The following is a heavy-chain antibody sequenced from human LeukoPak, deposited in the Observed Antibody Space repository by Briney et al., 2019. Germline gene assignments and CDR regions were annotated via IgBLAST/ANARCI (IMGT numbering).Heavy chain of an antibody. Sequence: AGGSLRLSCAASGFTFTNYWMSWVRQAPGKGLEWVANIKADGSEKFYVDSVKGRFTISRDNAKNSLYLQMNSLRAEDTAVYYCARDRATIRGWRGPYYYYMDVWGKGTTVTVSS. J-gene: IGHJ6*03. V-gene: IGHV3-7*01. D-gene: IGHD1-1*01. CDR3: ARDRATIRGWRGPYYYYMDV. CDR2: IKADGSEK. CDR1: GFTFTNYW.